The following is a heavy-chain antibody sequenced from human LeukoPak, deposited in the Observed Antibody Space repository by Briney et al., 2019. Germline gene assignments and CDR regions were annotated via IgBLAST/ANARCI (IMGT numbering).Heavy chain of an antibody. Sequence: GASVKVSCKASVYTFTSYGISWVRQAPGQGLEWMGWISAYNGNTNYAQKLQGRVTMTTDTSTSTAYMELRSLRSDDTAVYYCARNLGYCSGGSCYSGHYYYYGMDVWGQGTTVAVSS. J-gene: IGHJ6*02. CDR1: VYTFTSYG. D-gene: IGHD2-15*01. CDR3: ARNLGYCSGGSCYSGHYYYYGMDV. CDR2: ISAYNGNT. V-gene: IGHV1-18*01.